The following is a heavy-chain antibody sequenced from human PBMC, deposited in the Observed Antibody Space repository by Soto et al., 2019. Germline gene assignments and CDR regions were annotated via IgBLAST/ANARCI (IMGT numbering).Heavy chain of an antibody. CDR3: ARGIEGWYQGRYYYGMDV. J-gene: IGHJ6*02. V-gene: IGHV4-61*01. CDR2: IYYSGST. Sequence: QVQLQESGPGLVKPSETLSLTCTVSGGSVSSGSYYWSWIRQPPGKGLEWIGYIYYSGSTNYNTSIKSRVTISVDTSKNKFSLKLSSVTAADTAVYYCARGIEGWYQGRYYYGMDVWGQGTTVTVSS. CDR1: GGSVSSGSYY. D-gene: IGHD6-19*01.